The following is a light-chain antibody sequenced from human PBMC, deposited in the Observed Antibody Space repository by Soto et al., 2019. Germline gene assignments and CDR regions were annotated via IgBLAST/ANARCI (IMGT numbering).Light chain of an antibody. Sequence: DIQMTQSPSSLSASVGDRVTITCRASQSINIWLAWYQQKPGKAPKVLIYDASSLESGVPSRFSGSGSGTEFTLTISSLQPDDFATYYCQQYNSWRTFGQGTKVDIK. CDR1: QSINIW. CDR2: DAS. J-gene: IGKJ1*01. V-gene: IGKV1-5*01. CDR3: QQYNSWRT.